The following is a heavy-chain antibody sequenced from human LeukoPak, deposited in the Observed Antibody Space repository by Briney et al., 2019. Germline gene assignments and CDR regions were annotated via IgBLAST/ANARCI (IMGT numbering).Heavy chain of an antibody. V-gene: IGHV3-48*03. D-gene: IGHD7-27*01. CDR3: ASGFNTWGFDY. CDR2: ISSSGSTI. Sequence: GGSLRLSCAASGFTFSSYAMSWVRQAPGKGLEWVSYISSSGSTIYYADSVKGRFTISRDNAKNSLYLQMNSLRAEDTAVYYCASGFNTWGFDYWGQGTLVTVSS. CDR1: GFTFSSYA. J-gene: IGHJ4*02.